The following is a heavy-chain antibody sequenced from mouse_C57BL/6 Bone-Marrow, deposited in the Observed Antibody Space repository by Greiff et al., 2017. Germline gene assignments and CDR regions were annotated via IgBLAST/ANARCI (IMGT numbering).Heavy chain of an antibody. CDR2: IYPGSGST. CDR3: VCVSPDYGSTYWYFDV. D-gene: IGHD1-1*01. V-gene: IGHV1-55*01. J-gene: IGHJ1*03. CDR1: GYTFTSYW. Sequence: QVQLQQPGAELVKPGASVKMSCKASGYTFTSYWITWVKQRPGQGLEWIGDIYPGSGSTNYNEKFKSKATLTVDTSSSAAYMQLSSLTSEDSAVYYCVCVSPDYGSTYWYFDVWGTGTTVTVSS.